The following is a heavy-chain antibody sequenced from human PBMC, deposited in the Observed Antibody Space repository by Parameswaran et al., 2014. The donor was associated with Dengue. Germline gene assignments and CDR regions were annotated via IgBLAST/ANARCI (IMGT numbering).Heavy chain of an antibody. CDR3: ARRKYYYDSSGDYYYYGMDV. D-gene: IGHD3-22*01. J-gene: IGHJ6*02. Sequence: VRQAPGKGLEWVSYISSSGSTIYYADSVKGRFTISRDNAKNSLYLQMNSLRAEDTAVYYCARRKYYYDSSGDYYYYGMDVWGQGTTVTVSS. V-gene: IGHV3-48*03. CDR2: ISSSGSTI.